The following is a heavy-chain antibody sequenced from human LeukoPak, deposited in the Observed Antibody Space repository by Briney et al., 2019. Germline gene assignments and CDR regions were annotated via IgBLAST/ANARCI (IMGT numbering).Heavy chain of an antibody. CDR1: GFSVSTDY. J-gene: IGHJ4*02. V-gene: IGHV3-53*01. D-gene: IGHD7-27*01. Sequence: GGPLRLSCAASGFSVSTDYMTWVRQAPAKGLEWVSTLYSGGNTYYADSVKSRFTISRDNSKNTLYLEMNSLRAEDTAVYYCARGWGSFENWGQGTLVAVSS. CDR3: ARGWGSFEN. CDR2: LYSGGNT.